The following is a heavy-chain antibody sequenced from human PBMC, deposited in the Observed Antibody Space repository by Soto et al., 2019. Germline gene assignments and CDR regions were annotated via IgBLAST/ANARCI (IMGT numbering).Heavy chain of an antibody. V-gene: IGHV3-64D*06. CDR3: VKDREGYSYGSGYFDY. Sequence: GGSLRLSCSASGFTFSSYAMHWVRQAPGKGLEYVSAISSNGGSTYYADSVKGRFTISRDNSKNTLYLQMSSLRAEDTAVYYCVKDREGYSYGSGYFDYWGQGTLVTVSS. J-gene: IGHJ4*02. CDR1: GFTFSSYA. CDR2: ISSNGGST. D-gene: IGHD5-18*01.